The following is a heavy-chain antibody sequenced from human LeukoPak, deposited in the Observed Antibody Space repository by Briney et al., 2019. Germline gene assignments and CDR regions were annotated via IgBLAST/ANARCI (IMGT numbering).Heavy chain of an antibody. CDR3: ARDRPAVTDY. J-gene: IGHJ4*02. CDR2: ISYDGSNK. D-gene: IGHD4-17*01. Sequence: GGSLRLSCAASGFTFSSYAMHWVRQAPGKGLEWVAVISYDGSNKYYADSVKGRFTISRDNSKNTLYLQMNSLRAEDTAVYYCARDRPAVTDYWGQGTLVTVSS. CDR1: GFTFSSYA. V-gene: IGHV3-30*04.